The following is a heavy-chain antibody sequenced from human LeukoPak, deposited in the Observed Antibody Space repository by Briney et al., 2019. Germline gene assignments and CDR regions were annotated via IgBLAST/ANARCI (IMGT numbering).Heavy chain of an antibody. D-gene: IGHD2-2*03. CDR2: ISPGGGTT. Sequence: PGGSLRLSCAVSGFAFGSEAMSWVRQSPARGLEWVASISPGGGTTYYADYVKGRFTISRDNSKNSLFVQMNSLRAEDTAVYYCAREGGAVGGYCSSTSCYDAAFDIWGQGTMVTVSS. CDR1: GFAFGSEA. V-gene: IGHV3-23*01. J-gene: IGHJ3*02. CDR3: AREGGAVGGYCSSTSCYDAAFDI.